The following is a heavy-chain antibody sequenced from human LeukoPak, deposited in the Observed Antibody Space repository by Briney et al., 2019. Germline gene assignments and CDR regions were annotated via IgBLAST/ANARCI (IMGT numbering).Heavy chain of an antibody. CDR2: IYYSGST. D-gene: IGHD6-19*01. J-gene: IGHJ4*02. CDR1: GGSISSYY. Sequence: SETLSLTCTVSGGSISSYYWSWIRQPPGKGLEWIGYIYYSGSTNYNPSLKSRVTISVDTSKNQFSLKLSSVTAADTAVYYCARDSGWPTDYWGQGTLVTVPS. V-gene: IGHV4-59*01. CDR3: ARDSGWPTDY.